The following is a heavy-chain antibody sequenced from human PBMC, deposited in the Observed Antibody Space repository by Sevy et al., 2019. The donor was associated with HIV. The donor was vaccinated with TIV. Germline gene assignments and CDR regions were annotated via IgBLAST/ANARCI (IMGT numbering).Heavy chain of an antibody. D-gene: IGHD3-3*01. CDR2: MSPKSGNT. CDR3: ASGGNGDVWNYEYYYYGMDV. CDR1: GDTFITYD. Sequence: ASVKVSCKASGDTFITYDINWVRQATGQGLEWMGWMSPKSGNTGFAQKFQGRLTMTRDTSISTAYMELSSLRSEDTAVYYCASGGNGDVWNYEYYYYGMDVWGQGTTVTVSS. V-gene: IGHV1-8*02. J-gene: IGHJ6*02.